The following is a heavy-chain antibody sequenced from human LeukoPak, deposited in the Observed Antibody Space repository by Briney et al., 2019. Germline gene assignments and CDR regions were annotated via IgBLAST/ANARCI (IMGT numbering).Heavy chain of an antibody. J-gene: IGHJ3*02. Sequence: SVKDSCKASGYTFTSYDISWVRQAPGQGLEWMGRIIPMFGTANYAQKFQGRVTITTDESTSTAYMELSSLRSEDTAVYYCARWLEFGYDAFDIWGQGTMVTVSS. CDR2: IIPMFGTA. D-gene: IGHD5-24*01. CDR1: GYTFTSYD. V-gene: IGHV1-69*05. CDR3: ARWLEFGYDAFDI.